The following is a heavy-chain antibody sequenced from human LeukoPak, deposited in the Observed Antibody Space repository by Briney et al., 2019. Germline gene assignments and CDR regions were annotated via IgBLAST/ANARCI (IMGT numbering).Heavy chain of an antibody. D-gene: IGHD3-3*01. CDR1: GFSFGIFW. Sequence: GGSLRLSCAASGFSFGIFWMSWVRQAPGKGLEWVATIKKDGSEIHYLESVKGRFTISRDNAKNSLYLQMNSLRAEDTAVYYCARPKNYDFWSGYPDYWGQGTLVTVSS. V-gene: IGHV3-7*01. J-gene: IGHJ4*02. CDR3: ARPKNYDFWSGYPDY. CDR2: IKKDGSEI.